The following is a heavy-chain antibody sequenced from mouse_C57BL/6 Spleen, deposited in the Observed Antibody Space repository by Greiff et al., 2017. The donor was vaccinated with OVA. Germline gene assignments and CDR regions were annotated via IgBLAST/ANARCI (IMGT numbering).Heavy chain of an antibody. V-gene: IGHV2-2*01. CDR1: GFSLTSYG. J-gene: IGHJ1*03. Sequence: QVQLQQSGPGLVQPSQSLSITCTVSGFSLTSYGVHWVRQSPGKGLEWLGVIWRGGSTDYNAAFISRLSISKDNSKSHVFFKMNSLQADDTAIYYCARNGPSPGYFDVWGTGTTVTVSS. CDR2: IWRGGST. CDR3: ARNGPSPGYFDV. D-gene: IGHD2-10*02.